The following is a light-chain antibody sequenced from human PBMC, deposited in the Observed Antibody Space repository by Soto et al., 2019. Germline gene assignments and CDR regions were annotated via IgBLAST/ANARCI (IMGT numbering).Light chain of an antibody. CDR1: SGDIGSYNR. J-gene: IGLJ1*01. CDR2: EVT. V-gene: IGLV2-14*01. Sequence: QSVLTQPASVSGSPGQSITISCTGTSGDIGSYNRVSWYQQHPGKAPKLIIYEVTDRPSGVSNRFFGSKSGNTASLTISGLQAEDEAEYYCSSYTNINTRACVFGTGTKVTVL. CDR3: SSYTNINTRACV.